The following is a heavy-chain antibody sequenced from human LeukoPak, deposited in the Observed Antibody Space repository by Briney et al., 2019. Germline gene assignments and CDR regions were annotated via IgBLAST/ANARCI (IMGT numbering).Heavy chain of an antibody. Sequence: GGSLRLSCAASGFPFDAYGMHWVRQAPGKGLEWVSLISWDGDNTYYSDSVKGRFTISRDNSKNSLYLQMNSLRAEDTALYYCAKVATADYFDYWGQGTLVTVSS. CDR1: GFPFDAYG. CDR2: ISWDGDNT. J-gene: IGHJ4*02. D-gene: IGHD5-12*01. V-gene: IGHV3-43D*03. CDR3: AKVATADYFDY.